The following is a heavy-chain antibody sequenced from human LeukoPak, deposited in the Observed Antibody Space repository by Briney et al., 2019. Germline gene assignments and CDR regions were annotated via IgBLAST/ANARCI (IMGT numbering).Heavy chain of an antibody. CDR2: FDPEDGET. J-gene: IGHJ4*02. V-gene: IGHV1-24*01. D-gene: IGHD3-10*01. CDR3: ATDRITMVRGVIMKGGFDY. CDR1: GYTLTELS. Sequence: ASVKVSCKVSGYTLTELSMHWVRQAPGKGLEWMGGFDPEDGETIYAQKLQGRVTMTEDTSTDTAYMELSSLRSEDTAVYYWATDRITMVRGVIMKGGFDYWGQGTLVTVSS.